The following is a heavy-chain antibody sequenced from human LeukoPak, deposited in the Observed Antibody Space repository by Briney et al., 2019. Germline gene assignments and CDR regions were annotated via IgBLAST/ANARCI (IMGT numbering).Heavy chain of an antibody. CDR1: GYSFPNYW. CDR2: IYPGDSDT. V-gene: IGHV5-51*01. Sequence: GESLKISCKGSGYSFPNYWIGWVRQMPGKGLEWMGIIYPGDSDTRYSPSFRGQVTISADKSISTAYLQWSSLKASDTAMYNCARLYTNNEDVWGQGTMVTVSS. J-gene: IGHJ3*01. D-gene: IGHD2-2*02. CDR3: ARLYTNNEDV.